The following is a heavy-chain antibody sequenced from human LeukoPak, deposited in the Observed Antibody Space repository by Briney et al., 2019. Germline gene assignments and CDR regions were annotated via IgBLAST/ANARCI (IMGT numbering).Heavy chain of an antibody. J-gene: IGHJ4*02. CDR3: ARDRRLPYYYEKRLVDY. CDR1: GYTFTSYG. D-gene: IGHD3-22*01. CDR2: ISAYNGNT. Sequence: ASVKVSCKASGYTFTSYGISWVRQAPGQGLEWMGWISAYNGNTNYAQKLQGRVTMTTDTSTSTAYMELRSLRSDDTAVYYCARDRRLPYYYEKRLVDYWGQGTLVTVSS. V-gene: IGHV1-18*01.